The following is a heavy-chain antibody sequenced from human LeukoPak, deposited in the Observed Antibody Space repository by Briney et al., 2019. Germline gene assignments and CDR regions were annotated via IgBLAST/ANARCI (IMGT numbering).Heavy chain of an antibody. CDR3: ARAADWIAAVGWFDP. Sequence: SETLSLTCTVSGYSISSGYYWSWIRQPAGKGLEWIGRIYTSGSTNYNPSLKSRVTISVDTSKNQFSLKLSSVTAADTAVYYCARAADWIAAVGWFDPWGQGTLVTVSS. CDR2: IYTSGST. D-gene: IGHD6-13*01. V-gene: IGHV4-61*02. J-gene: IGHJ5*02. CDR1: GYSISSGYY.